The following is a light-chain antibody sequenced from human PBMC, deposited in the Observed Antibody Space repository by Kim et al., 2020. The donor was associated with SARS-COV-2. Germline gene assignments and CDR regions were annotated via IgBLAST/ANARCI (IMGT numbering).Light chain of an antibody. CDR1: SSNIGSQT. Sequence: QSVLTQSPSASGTPGQSVTISCSGSSSNIGSQTVNWYQQLPGTAPKVLIYNNNQRPSGVPDRFSGSKSGTSASLTISGLQSEDEADYYCASWDDSLKGSWVFGGGTQLTVL. CDR2: NNN. V-gene: IGLV1-44*01. J-gene: IGLJ3*02. CDR3: ASWDDSLKGSWV.